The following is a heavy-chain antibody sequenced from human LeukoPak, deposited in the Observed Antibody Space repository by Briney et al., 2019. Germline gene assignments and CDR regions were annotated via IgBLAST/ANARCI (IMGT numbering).Heavy chain of an antibody. D-gene: IGHD4-17*01. CDR3: ARERGGYGDSLGFDP. CDR1: GYTFTSYY. J-gene: IGHJ5*02. V-gene: IGHV1-46*01. CDR2: INPSGGST. Sequence: ASVKVSCKASGYTFTSYYMHWVRQAPGQGLEWMGIINPSGGSTSYAQKFQGRVTMTRDMSTSTVYMELSSLRSEDTAVYYCARERGGYGDSLGFDPWGQGTLVTVSS.